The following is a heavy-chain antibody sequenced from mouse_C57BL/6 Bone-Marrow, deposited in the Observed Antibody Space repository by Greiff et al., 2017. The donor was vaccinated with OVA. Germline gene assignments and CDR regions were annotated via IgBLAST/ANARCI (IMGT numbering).Heavy chain of an antibody. CDR2: IRSKSNNYAT. CDR1: GFSFNTYA. CDR3: VRHTWLPWYFDV. J-gene: IGHJ1*03. V-gene: IGHV10-1*01. D-gene: IGHD2-2*01. Sequence: EVQRVESGGGLVQPKGSLKLSCAASGFSFNTYAMNWVRQAPGKGLEWVARIRSKSNNYATYYADSVKDRFTISRDDSESMLYLQMNNLKTEDTAMYYCVRHTWLPWYFDVWGTGTTVTVSS.